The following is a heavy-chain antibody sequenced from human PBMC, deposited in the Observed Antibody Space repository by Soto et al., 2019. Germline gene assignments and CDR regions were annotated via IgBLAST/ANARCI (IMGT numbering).Heavy chain of an antibody. CDR3: ARVERGTATTVVDAFDI. J-gene: IGHJ3*02. CDR2: MSHSGGT. V-gene: IGHV4-34*01. CDR1: GGFVSSGSYY. D-gene: IGHD2-21*02. Sequence: QVQLQQWGAGLLKPSETLSLTCAVSGGFVSSGSYYWSWIRQPPGKGLEWIGEMSHSGGTHFNPSLKSRVTISVDKSNNQFSLKMSSVTAADTALYYCARVERGTATTVVDAFDIWGPGTMVTVSS.